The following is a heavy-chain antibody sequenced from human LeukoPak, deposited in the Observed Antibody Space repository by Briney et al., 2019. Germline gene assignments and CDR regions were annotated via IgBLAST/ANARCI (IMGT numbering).Heavy chain of an antibody. D-gene: IGHD5/OR15-5a*01. CDR2: IYYSGST. CDR3: ATLYDPLYYFDY. Sequence: SETLSLTCTVSGGSISSGDYYWSWIRQPPGKGLEWIGYIYYSGSTYYNPSLKSRVTISVDTSKNQFSLKLSSVTAADTAVYYCATLYDPLYYFDYWGQGTLVTISS. CDR1: GGSISSGDYY. J-gene: IGHJ4*02. V-gene: IGHV4-30-4*01.